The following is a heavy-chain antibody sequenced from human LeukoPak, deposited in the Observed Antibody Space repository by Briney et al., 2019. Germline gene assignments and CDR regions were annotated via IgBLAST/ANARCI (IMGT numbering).Heavy chain of an antibody. Sequence: PGGSLRLSCAASGFTFSSYAMSWVRQAPGKGLEWVSATSGSGGSSYYADSVKGRFTISRDNSKSTLDLQMNSLRAEDTAVYYCAKEERAAAGRDFEYWGQGTLVTVSS. CDR3: AKEERAAAGRDFEY. D-gene: IGHD6-13*01. V-gene: IGHV3-23*01. CDR2: TSGSGGSS. J-gene: IGHJ4*02. CDR1: GFTFSSYA.